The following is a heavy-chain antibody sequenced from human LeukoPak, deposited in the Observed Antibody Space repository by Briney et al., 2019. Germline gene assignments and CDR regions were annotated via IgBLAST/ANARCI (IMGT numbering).Heavy chain of an antibody. CDR3: ARGQGSSWYWFDP. J-gene: IGHJ5*02. CDR1: GGSINNRDYY. CDR2: IHASGST. Sequence: PSETLSLTCSVSGGSINNRDYYWNWIRQPAGKGLEWIGRIHASGSTNYNLSLKSRVTISVDTSKNQVSLKLSSVTAADTAVYFCARGQGSSWYWFDPWGQGTLVTVSS. V-gene: IGHV4-61*02. D-gene: IGHD6-13*01.